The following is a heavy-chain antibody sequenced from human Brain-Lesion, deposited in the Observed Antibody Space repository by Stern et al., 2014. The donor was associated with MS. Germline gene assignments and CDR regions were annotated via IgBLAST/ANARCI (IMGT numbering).Heavy chain of an antibody. J-gene: IGHJ6*02. D-gene: IGHD2/OR15-2a*01. CDR1: GFTFSDHF. CDR3: ARDNKVYGIDV. Sequence: VQLVQSGGGLVQPGGSLRLSCAASGFTFSDHFIDWVRQAPGKGLEWVGRIRNKANSYSTEYAASVKGRFTFSRDDSKNSLFVQMNSLRIEDTAIYYCARDNKVYGIDVLVQGTSVTVSS. V-gene: IGHV3-72*01. CDR2: IRNKANSYST.